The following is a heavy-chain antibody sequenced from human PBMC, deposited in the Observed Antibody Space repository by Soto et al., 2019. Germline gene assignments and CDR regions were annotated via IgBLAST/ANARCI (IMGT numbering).Heavy chain of an antibody. Sequence: PGESLKISCKGSVYSFSNYCIAWLRQMPGKGLEWMWIIYPAASDARYSPSFQGQVTISVDNSISTAYLQWSSLKASDTAMYYCARLLCLSTSCYTGSRHFFDYWGQGALVNVSS. CDR2: IYPAASDA. CDR1: VYSFSNYC. V-gene: IGHV5-51*01. J-gene: IGHJ4*02. D-gene: IGHD2-2*02. CDR3: ARLLCLSTSCYTGSRHFFDY.